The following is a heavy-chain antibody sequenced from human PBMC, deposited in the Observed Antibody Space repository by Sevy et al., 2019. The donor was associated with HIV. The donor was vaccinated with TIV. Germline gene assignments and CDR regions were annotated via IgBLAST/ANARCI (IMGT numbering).Heavy chain of an antibody. Sequence: GSLRLSCAASGFTFSNYAMNWVRQAPGKGLEWVSGISGSGGSGDKTNYADSVKGLFTISRDDSKNSLYLQLNSLRAEDTAIYYCARKYDSSGYFDYWGQGTLVTVSS. CDR1: GFTFSNYA. J-gene: IGHJ4*02. CDR3: ARKYDSSGYFDY. D-gene: IGHD3-22*01. CDR2: ISGSGGSGDKT. V-gene: IGHV3-23*01.